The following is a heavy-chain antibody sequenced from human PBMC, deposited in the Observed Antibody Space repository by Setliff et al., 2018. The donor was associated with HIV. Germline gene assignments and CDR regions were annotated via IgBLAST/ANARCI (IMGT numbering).Heavy chain of an antibody. Sequence: ASVKVSCKASGYTFTSYGITWVRQAPGQGLEWMGWIGTYNGNTHYAQKLQGRVTMTTDTSTSTAYMELRSLRSDDTAMYYCARKYTGGPLDYWGQGTLVTVSS. CDR1: GYTFTSYG. J-gene: IGHJ4*02. D-gene: IGHD6-19*01. CDR3: ARKYTGGPLDY. V-gene: IGHV1-18*01. CDR2: IGTYNGNT.